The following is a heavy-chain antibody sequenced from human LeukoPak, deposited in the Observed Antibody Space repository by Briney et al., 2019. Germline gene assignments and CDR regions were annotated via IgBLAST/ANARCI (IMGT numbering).Heavy chain of an antibody. D-gene: IGHD6-6*01. V-gene: IGHV3-7*01. J-gene: IGHJ4*02. CDR2: IQQDGSEK. CDR1: GFAISSYW. Sequence: PGGSLRLSCAASGFAISSYWMSWVRQAPGKGLEWVANIQQDGSEKYFVDSVKGRFTISRDNAKNSLYLQMNSLRAEDTAVYYCARELGSYSSSSQGDYWGQGTLVTVSS. CDR3: ARELGSYSSSSQGDY.